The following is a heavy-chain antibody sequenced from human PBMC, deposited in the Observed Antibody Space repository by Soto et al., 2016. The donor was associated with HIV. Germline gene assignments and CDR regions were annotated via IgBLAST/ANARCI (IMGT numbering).Heavy chain of an antibody. CDR1: GGSISSGSYY. V-gene: IGHV4-61*02. J-gene: IGHJ4*02. D-gene: IGHD3-22*01. CDR3: ARAHTSYNSCGLDY. CDR2: IYSSGST. Sequence: QVQLQESGPGLLKPSETLSLTCSVSGGSISSGSYYWSWIRQPAGKGLEWIGHIYSSGSTNYNPSLKSQVTISSDTSKNHFSLRLSSVTAADTAVYYCARAHTSYNSCGLDYVGQGTLVTVSS.